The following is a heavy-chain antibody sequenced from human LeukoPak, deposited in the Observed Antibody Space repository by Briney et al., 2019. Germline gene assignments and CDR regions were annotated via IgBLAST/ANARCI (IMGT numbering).Heavy chain of an antibody. Sequence: SETLSLTCTVSGGSISSYYWSWIRQPPGKGLEWIGYIYYSGSTNYNPSIKSRVTISVDTSKNQFSLKLSSVTAADTAVYYCARGGSPSWRNWFDPWGQGTLVTVSS. CDR3: ARGGSPSWRNWFDP. CDR1: GGSISSYY. CDR2: IYYSGST. D-gene: IGHD5-12*01. V-gene: IGHV4-59*01. J-gene: IGHJ5*02.